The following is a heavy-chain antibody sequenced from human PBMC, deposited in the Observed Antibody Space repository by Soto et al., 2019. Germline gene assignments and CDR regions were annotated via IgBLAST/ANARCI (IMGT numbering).Heavy chain of an antibody. CDR1: GYTFTDYH. D-gene: IGHD1-1*01. CDR2: INANNGGA. J-gene: IGHJ5*02. V-gene: IGHV1-2*02. Sequence: ASVKVSCKPSGYTFTDYHIHWVRQAPGQGLEFMGWINANNGGAGSAQQFQGRVTVTRDTSISTVYMELSNLRSDDTAVYYCAREGGRDSLAPENNSFYTWGQGTRVTVS. CDR3: AREGGRDSLAPENNSFYT.